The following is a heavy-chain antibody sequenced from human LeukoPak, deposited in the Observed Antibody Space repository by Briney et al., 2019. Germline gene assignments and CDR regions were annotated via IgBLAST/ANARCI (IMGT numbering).Heavy chain of an antibody. V-gene: IGHV3-7*01. CDR2: IKQDGSEK. D-gene: IGHD3-9*01. CDR3: ARVRGPFLTYPDDAFDI. Sequence: PGGSLRLSCAASGFTFSSYWMNWVRQAPGKALEWVANIKQDGSEKKYVDSVKGRFTISRDNAKNSLYLQMNSLRAEDTAVYYCARVRGPFLTYPDDAFDIWGQGTVVIVSS. CDR1: GFTFSSYW. J-gene: IGHJ3*02.